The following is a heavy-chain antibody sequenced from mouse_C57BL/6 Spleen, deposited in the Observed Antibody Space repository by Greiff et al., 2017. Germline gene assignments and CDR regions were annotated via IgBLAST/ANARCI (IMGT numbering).Heavy chain of an antibody. CDR2: IWRGGST. CDR3: ANNRDRDGNFFDY. Sequence: QVQLQQSGPGLVQPSQCLSITCTVSGFSFTSYGVHWVRQSPGKGLEWLGVIWRGGSTAYNAAFMSRLSITKDNSKSQVFFKMNSRQADDTAIYYCANNRDRDGNFFDYWGQGTTLTVSS. J-gene: IGHJ2*01. V-gene: IGHV2-5*01. CDR1: GFSFTSYG. D-gene: IGHD3-3*01.